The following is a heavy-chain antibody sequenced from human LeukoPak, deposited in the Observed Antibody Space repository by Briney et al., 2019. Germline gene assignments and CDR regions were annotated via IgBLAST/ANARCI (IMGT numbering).Heavy chain of an antibody. Sequence: SETLSLTCTVSGGSISSYYWSWIRQPPGKGLEWIGYIYYSGSTNYNPSLKSRVTISVDTSKNQFSLKLSSVTAADTAVYYCASLVVPAGRNYTYYYYREVGGKGTAVTISS. CDR2: IYYSGST. J-gene: IGHJ6*03. D-gene: IGHD2-2*01. CDR1: GGSISSYY. V-gene: IGHV4-59*01. CDR3: ASLVVPAGRNYTYYYYREV.